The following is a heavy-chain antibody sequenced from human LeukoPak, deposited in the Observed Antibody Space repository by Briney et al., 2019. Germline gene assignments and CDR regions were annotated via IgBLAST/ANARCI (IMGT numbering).Heavy chain of an antibody. Sequence: ASVKVSCKASGYTFITHGISWVRQAPGQGLEWMGWISAYNGNTNYAQKLQGRVTMTTDTSTSTAYMELRSLRSDDTAVYYCARVAEWLRLKNRAFDIWGQGTMVTVSS. V-gene: IGHV1-18*01. CDR1: GYTFITHG. D-gene: IGHD5-12*01. J-gene: IGHJ3*02. CDR3: ARVAEWLRLKNRAFDI. CDR2: ISAYNGNT.